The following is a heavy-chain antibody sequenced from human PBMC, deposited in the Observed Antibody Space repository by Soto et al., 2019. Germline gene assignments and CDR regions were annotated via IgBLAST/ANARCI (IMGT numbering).Heavy chain of an antibody. J-gene: IGHJ4*02. CDR1: GFTFTNSW. Sequence: EVQLVESGGGLVQPGGSLRLSCAASGFTFTNSWMSWLRQAPGKGLEWVANIKPDGREKYYVDSVKGRFTISRDNAKNSLSLLMDGLRVEDTALYYCARDGSGWSAYWGQGSLATVS. CDR2: IKPDGREK. D-gene: IGHD6-19*01. CDR3: ARDGSGWSAY. V-gene: IGHV3-7*01.